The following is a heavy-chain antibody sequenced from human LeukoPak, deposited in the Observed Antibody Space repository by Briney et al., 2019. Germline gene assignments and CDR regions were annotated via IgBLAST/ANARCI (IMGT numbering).Heavy chain of an antibody. V-gene: IGHV4-34*01. D-gene: IGHD6-6*01. CDR1: GGSFSGYY. CDR2: INHSGST. J-gene: IGHJ2*01. Sequence: PSETLSLTCAVYGGSFSGYYWSWIRQPPGKGLEWIGEINHSGSTNYNPSLKSRVTISVDTSKNQFSLKLSSVTAADTAVYYCARDRSSIAARRRSNWYFDLWGRGTLVTVSP. CDR3: ARDRSSIAARRRSNWYFDL.